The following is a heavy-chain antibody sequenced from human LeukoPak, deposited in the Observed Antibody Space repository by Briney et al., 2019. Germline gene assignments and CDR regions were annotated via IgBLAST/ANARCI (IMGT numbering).Heavy chain of an antibody. CDR1: GGSISSSSYY. V-gene: IGHV4-39*07. CDR2: IYYSGST. Sequence: KPSETLSLTCTVSGGSISSSSYYWGWIRQPPGKGLEWIGSIYYSGSTYYNPSLKSRVTISVDTSKNQFSLKLSSVTAADTAVYYCASQWDYYYYYMDVWGKGTTVTVSS. CDR3: ASQWDYYYYYMDV. J-gene: IGHJ6*03. D-gene: IGHD1-26*01.